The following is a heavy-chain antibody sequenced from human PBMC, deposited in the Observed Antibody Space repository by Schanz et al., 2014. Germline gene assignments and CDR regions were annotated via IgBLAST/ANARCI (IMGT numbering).Heavy chain of an antibody. CDR2: ITYSAGT. D-gene: IGHD5-12*01. CDR1: RGSISSYY. J-gene: IGHJ6*03. CDR3: AGGHSASLERGSHYYMDV. Sequence: QVQLQESGPGLVRPSETLSLTCTVSRGSISSYYWSWIRQSPGKGPEWIGYITYSAGTNHNASLKNRATISGGTAKNQFSLKVTSVTAANPAIYDGAGGHSASLERGSHYYMDVGGKGTTVTVSS. V-gene: IGHV4-59*01.